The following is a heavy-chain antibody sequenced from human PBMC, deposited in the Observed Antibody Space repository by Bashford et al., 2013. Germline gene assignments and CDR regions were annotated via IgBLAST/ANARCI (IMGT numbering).Heavy chain of an antibody. CDR1: GESSSNDF. CDR2: ITNTGSA. D-gene: IGHD1-26*01. Sequence: SETLSLTCAVSGESSSNDFWTWIRQPPGQGLEWIGEITNTGSANYNPSLKSRVTISVDTSKTQLSLKLSSVTAADTAVYYCARGSRHVWELLHYWGQGTLVTVSS. CDR3: ARGSRHVWELLHY. J-gene: IGHJ4*02. V-gene: IGHV4-34*01.